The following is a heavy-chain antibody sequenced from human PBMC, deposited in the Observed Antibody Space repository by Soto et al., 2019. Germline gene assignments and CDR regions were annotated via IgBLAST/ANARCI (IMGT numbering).Heavy chain of an antibody. V-gene: IGHV1-46*01. J-gene: IGHJ6*02. D-gene: IGHD3-16*01. CDR3: AKGRGGKTVANFGMEV. CDR1: GDSVSNDY. CDR2: ISPFGGAT. Sequence: ASVKISCKASGDSVSNDYLHWVRQAPGQGFEWLGLISPFGGATAYAQRFKGRVTVTMDKSSTTFYLELSSLRSDDTAVYYCAKGRGGKTVANFGMEVWGQGVKVTVSS.